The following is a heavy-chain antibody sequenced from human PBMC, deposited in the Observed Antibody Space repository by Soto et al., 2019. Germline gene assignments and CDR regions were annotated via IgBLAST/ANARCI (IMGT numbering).Heavy chain of an antibody. D-gene: IGHD4-4*01. J-gene: IGHJ4*02. CDR3: ATIGDVTSHY. V-gene: IGHV3-7*02. CDR2: TKPDETET. Sequence: GGSLRLSCTTSGLAFSTYWMAWVRQAPGKGLEWVGNTKPDETETYYADSVEGRFTISRDNAKSSLYLQMDSLRVEDTAVYYCATIGDVTSHYWGQGTPVTVSS. CDR1: GLAFSTYW.